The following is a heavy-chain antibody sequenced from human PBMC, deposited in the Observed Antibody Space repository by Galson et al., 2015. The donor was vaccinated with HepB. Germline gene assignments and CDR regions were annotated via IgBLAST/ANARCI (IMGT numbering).Heavy chain of an antibody. D-gene: IGHD3-10*01. CDR3: ARSFGELLYLPGAFDI. J-gene: IGHJ3*02. Sequence: SLRLSCAASGFTFSDYYMSWIRQAPGKGLEWVSYISSSSSYTSYADSVKGRFTISRDNAKNSLYLQMNSLRAEDTAVYYCARSFGELLYLPGAFDIWGQGTMVTVSS. CDR2: ISSSSSYT. V-gene: IGHV3-11*03. CDR1: GFTFSDYY.